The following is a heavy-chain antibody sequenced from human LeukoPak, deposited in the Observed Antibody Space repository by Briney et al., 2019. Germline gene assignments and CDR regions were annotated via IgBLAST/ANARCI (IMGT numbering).Heavy chain of an antibody. CDR3: ARNYRYFDWLLFGGYFDY. D-gene: IGHD3-9*01. CDR2: ISSSGSTI. V-gene: IGHV3-11*01. J-gene: IGHJ4*02. Sequence: PGGSLRLSCAASGFTFSDYYMSWIRQAPGKGLEWVSYISSSGSTIYYADSVKGRFTISRDNAKNSLYLQMNSLRAEDTAVYYCARNYRYFDWLLFGGYFDYWGQGTLVTVSS. CDR1: GFTFSDYY.